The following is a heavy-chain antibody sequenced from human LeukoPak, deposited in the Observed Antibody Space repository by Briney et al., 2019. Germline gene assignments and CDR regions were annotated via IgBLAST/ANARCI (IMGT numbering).Heavy chain of an antibody. D-gene: IGHD3-16*01. CDR3: VAAWYCDYSNCHLRTGFDP. CDR2: MNPNNGHT. V-gene: IGHV1-8*02. CDR1: GGTFSSYA. J-gene: IGHJ5*02. Sequence: GASVKVSCKASGGTFSSYAISWVRQAPGQGLEWMGWMNPNNGHTGYAQKFQGRVTMTGSTSTSTAYMELSSLTSDDTAVYYCVAAWYCDYSNCHLRTGFDPWGQGTLVTVSS.